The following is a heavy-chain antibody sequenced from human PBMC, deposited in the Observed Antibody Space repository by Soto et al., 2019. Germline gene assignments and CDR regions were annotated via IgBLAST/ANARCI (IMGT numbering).Heavy chain of an antibody. CDR1: GGSFSAYY. Sequence: QVQLQQWGAGLLKPSETLSLTCAVYGGSFSAYYWSWIRQPPGKGLEWIGEVNDGGRPNYSVSLKSRLTISLDTSQNQFSLKLSSVTAADTAVYYCARLGYYHSGGPPWGQGTLVTVSS. J-gene: IGHJ4*02. CDR2: VNDGGRP. D-gene: IGHD3-22*01. V-gene: IGHV4-34*01. CDR3: ARLGYYHSGGPP.